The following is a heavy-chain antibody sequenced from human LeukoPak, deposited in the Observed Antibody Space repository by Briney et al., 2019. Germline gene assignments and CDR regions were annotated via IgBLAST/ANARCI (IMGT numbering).Heavy chain of an antibody. J-gene: IGHJ5*02. CDR1: GLTVSSNY. CDR2: IYSGGST. D-gene: IGHD2-2*01. Sequence: GGSLRLSCAASGLTVSSNYMSWVRQVPGKGLEWVSLIYSGGSTNYADSVKGRFTISRDNSKNTLYLQMNSLRAEDTAVYYCARVLPPYCSSTSCGPWGQGTLVTVSS. V-gene: IGHV3-53*01. CDR3: ARVLPPYCSSTSCGP.